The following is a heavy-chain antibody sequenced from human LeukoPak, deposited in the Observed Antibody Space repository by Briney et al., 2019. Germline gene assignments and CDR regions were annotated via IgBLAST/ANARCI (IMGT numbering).Heavy chain of an antibody. D-gene: IGHD1-14*01. CDR1: GGSISSYY. CDR3: ARVGLGTERYYYYYMDV. Sequence: SETLSLTCTVSGGSISSYYWSWIRQPPGKGLEWIGYIYTSGSTNYNPSLKSRVIISVDTSKNQFSLKLSSVTAADTAVYYCARVGLGTERYYYYYMDVWGKGTTVTVSS. CDR2: IYTSGST. J-gene: IGHJ6*03. V-gene: IGHV4-4*09.